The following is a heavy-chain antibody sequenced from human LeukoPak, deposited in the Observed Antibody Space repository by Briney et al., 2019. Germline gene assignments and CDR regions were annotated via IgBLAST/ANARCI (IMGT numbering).Heavy chain of an antibody. CDR3: ARMHGEIDY. V-gene: IGHV3-48*03. CDR2: ISSSGSNI. CDR1: GFTFSSYE. J-gene: IGHJ4*02. D-gene: IGHD3-10*01. Sequence: GRSLRLSCAASGFTFSSYEMNWVRQAPGKGLEWVSYISSSGSNIYYADSVKGRFTISRDNAKNSLYLQMNSLRAEDTAVYYCARMHGEIDYWGQGILVTVSS.